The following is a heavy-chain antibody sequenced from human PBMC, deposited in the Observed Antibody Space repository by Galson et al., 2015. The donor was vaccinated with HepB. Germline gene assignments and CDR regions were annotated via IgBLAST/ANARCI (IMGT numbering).Heavy chain of an antibody. V-gene: IGHV1-69*13. CDR1: GGTFSSYA. CDR3: ATTAGWLQFGYFDY. CDR2: IIPIFGTA. Sequence: SVKVSCKASGGTFSSYAISWVRQAPGQGLEWMGGIIPIFGTANYAQKFQGRVTITADESTSTAYMELSSLRSEDTAVYYCATTAGWLQFGYFDYWGQGTLVTVSS. J-gene: IGHJ4*02. D-gene: IGHD5-24*01.